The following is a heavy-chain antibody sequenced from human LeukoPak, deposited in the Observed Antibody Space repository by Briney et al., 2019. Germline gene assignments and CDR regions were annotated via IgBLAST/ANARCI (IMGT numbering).Heavy chain of an antibody. D-gene: IGHD3-22*01. Sequence: PSETLSLTCSVSGYSISSGYFWAWIRQPPGKGLEWIGSIYYSGSTYYNPSLKSRVTISVDTSKNQFSLKLSSVTAADTAVYYCARASGYYPNWFDPWGQGTLVTVSS. J-gene: IGHJ5*02. V-gene: IGHV4-38-2*02. CDR3: ARASGYYPNWFDP. CDR2: IYYSGST. CDR1: GYSISSGYF.